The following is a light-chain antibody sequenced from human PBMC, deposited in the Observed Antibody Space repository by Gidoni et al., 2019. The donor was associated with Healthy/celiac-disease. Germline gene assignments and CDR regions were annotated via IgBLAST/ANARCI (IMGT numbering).Light chain of an antibody. Sequence: QSALTQPAYVSGSPGQSITISCTGTSSDVGGYNYVSWYQQHPGKAPKLMIYEVSNRPSGVSNRFSGSKSGNTASLTISGLQAEDEADYYCSSYTSSSTFYVFGTGPKVTVL. CDR1: SSDVGGYNY. J-gene: IGLJ1*01. V-gene: IGLV2-14*01. CDR3: SSYTSSSTFYV. CDR2: EVS.